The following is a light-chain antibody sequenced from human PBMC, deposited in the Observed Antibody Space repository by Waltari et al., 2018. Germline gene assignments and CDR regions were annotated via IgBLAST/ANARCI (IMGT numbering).Light chain of an antibody. Sequence: SSELTQDPAVSVALGQPVRITCQGDSLIRYYESWSQQRPEQPPLLVLYGQDNRPSGIPHRFSGSTSGNTASVSITRAQAEDAGVYNCRTLETSSTRVFGGGTTLTV. V-gene: IGLV3-19*01. J-gene: IGLJ3*02. CDR1: SLIRYY. CDR3: RTLETSSTRV. CDR2: GQD.